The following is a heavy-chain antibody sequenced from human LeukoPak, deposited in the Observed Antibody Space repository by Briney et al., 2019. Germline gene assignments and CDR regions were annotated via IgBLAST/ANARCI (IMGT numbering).Heavy chain of an antibody. J-gene: IGHJ4*02. D-gene: IGHD3-10*01. Sequence: SGGSLRLSCAGSRFTFSSYAMSWVRQAPGKGLEWVSAISGSGGSTYYADSVKGRFTISRDNSKNTLYLQMNSLRAEDTAVYYCAKVPGGSGRVAQSGYWGQGTLVTVSS. CDR3: AKVPGGSGRVAQSGY. CDR2: ISGSGGST. CDR1: RFTFSSYA. V-gene: IGHV3-23*01.